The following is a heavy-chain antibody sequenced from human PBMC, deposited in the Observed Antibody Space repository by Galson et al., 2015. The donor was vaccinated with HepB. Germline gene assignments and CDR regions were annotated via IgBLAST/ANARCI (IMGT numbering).Heavy chain of an antibody. CDR3: HCSRAYYYYGMDV. D-gene: IGHD2-2*01. CDR1: GFSLSTSGMR. CDR2: IDWDDDK. Sequence: PALVKPTQTLTLTCTFSGFSLSTSGMRVSWIRQPPGKALEWLARIDWDDDKFYSTSLKTRLTISKDTSKNQVVLTMTNMDPVDTATYYCHCSRAYYYYGMDVWGQGTTVTVSS. V-gene: IGHV2-70*04. J-gene: IGHJ6*02.